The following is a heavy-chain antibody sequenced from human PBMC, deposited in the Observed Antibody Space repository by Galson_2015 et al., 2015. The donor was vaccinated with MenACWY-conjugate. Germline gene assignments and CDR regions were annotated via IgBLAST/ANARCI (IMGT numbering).Heavy chain of an antibody. CDR1: GFIFSNYW. Sequence: SLRLSCAASGFIFSNYWMNWVRQAPGKGLEWVANIKDDGTEKYYVDSVKGRFTMSRDNAKNSLILQMDSLRVEDTAVYYCARDTGSYTGMDVWGQGTTVTVPS. CDR3: ARDTGSYTGMDV. J-gene: IGHJ6*02. CDR2: IKDDGTEK. V-gene: IGHV3-7*03. D-gene: IGHD3-10*01.